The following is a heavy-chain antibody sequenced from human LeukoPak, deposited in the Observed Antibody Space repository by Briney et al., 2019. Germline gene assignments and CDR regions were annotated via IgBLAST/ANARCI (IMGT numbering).Heavy chain of an antibody. CDR3: ASLWRSKYFQH. CDR1: GFTFSSYA. D-gene: IGHD3-3*01. J-gene: IGHJ1*01. V-gene: IGHV3-23*01. CDR2: ISGSGGST. Sequence: PGGSLTLSCAASGFTFSSYAMSWVRQAPGKGLEWVSAISGSGGSTYYADSVKGRFTISRDNSKNTLYLQMNSLRAEDTAVHYCASLWRSKYFQHWGQGTLVTVSS.